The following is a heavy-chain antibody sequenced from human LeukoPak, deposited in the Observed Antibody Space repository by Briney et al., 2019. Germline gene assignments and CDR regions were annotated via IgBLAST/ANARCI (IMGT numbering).Heavy chain of an antibody. J-gene: IGHJ5*02. CDR3: ARTLFGAYNWFDP. D-gene: IGHD3-3*01. CDR2: ISSTSNYI. Sequence: GGSLRLSCAASGFTFSSYDMNWVRQAPGKGLEWVSSISSTSNYINYADSVKGRFPISRDNAKSSLFLQMNSLRVEDTAVYYCARTLFGAYNWFDPWGQGALVTVSS. V-gene: IGHV3-21*01. CDR1: GFTFSSYD.